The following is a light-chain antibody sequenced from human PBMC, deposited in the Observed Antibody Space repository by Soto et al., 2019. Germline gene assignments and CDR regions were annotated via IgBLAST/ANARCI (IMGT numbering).Light chain of an antibody. CDR3: QAWDSNTVV. Sequence: SYELTQPPSVSVSPGQTASITCSGDKLGDRYACWYQHKPGQSPVLVIYQDTKRPSGIPERFSGSNSGNTAALTISGTQAMDEADYYCQAWDSNTVVFGGGTKLTVL. J-gene: IGLJ2*01. CDR1: KLGDRY. V-gene: IGLV3-1*01. CDR2: QDT.